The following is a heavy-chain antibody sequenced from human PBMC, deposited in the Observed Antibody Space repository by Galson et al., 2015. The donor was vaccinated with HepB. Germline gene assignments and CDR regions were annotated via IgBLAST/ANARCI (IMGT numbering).Heavy chain of an antibody. CDR1: GFTFSSYA. D-gene: IGHD6-19*01. CDR2: ISYDGSNK. J-gene: IGHJ5*02. V-gene: IGHV3-30*04. CDR3: ARSSGQNWFDP. Sequence: SLRLSCAASGFTFSSYAMHWVRQAPGKGLEWVAVISYDGSNKYYADSVKGRFTISRDNSKNTLYLQMNSLRAEDTAVYYCARSSGQNWFDPWGQGTLVTVSS.